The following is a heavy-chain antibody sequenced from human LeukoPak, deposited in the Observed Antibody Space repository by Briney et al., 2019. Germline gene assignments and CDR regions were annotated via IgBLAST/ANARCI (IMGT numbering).Heavy chain of an antibody. CDR3: ARYSSGYSDAFDI. CDR2: ISGSGGST. CDR1: GFTFSSFA. V-gene: IGHV3-23*01. D-gene: IGHD3-22*01. Sequence: AGSLRLSCAVAGFTFSSFAMSWVRQAPREGRGWVSAISGSGGSTYYADSVKGRFTISRDNSKNPLYLQMNSLRAEDTAAYYCARYSSGYSDAFDIWGQGTMVTVSS. J-gene: IGHJ3*02.